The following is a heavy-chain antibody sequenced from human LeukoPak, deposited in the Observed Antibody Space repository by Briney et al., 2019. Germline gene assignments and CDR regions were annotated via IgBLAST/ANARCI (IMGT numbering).Heavy chain of an antibody. D-gene: IGHD2-15*01. CDR2: VSSDGTT. Sequence: PSETLSLTCSVSGDSVTSSYWNWIRQPPGKGLEWTGYVSSDGTTNYTPSLRSRLIMSVGTAKNDISLILTSVTAADTAIYYCARLDCLVEGCYNHWGRGTLVTVSS. V-gene: IGHV4-59*08. CDR1: GDSVTSSY. CDR3: ARLDCLVEGCYNH. J-gene: IGHJ4*02.